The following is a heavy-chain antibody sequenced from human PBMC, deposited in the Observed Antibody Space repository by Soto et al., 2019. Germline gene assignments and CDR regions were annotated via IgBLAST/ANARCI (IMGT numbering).Heavy chain of an antibody. CDR3: ARGIMVRGVEFDY. CDR2: IYHSGST. Sequence: TLSLTCAVSGGAIISGGYSWSCIRQPPGKGLEWIGYIYHSGSTYYNPSLKSRVTISVDRSKNQFSLKLSSVTAADTAVYYCARGIMVRGVEFDYWGQGTLVTVS. CDR1: GGAIISGGYS. D-gene: IGHD3-10*01. J-gene: IGHJ4*02. V-gene: IGHV4-30-2*01.